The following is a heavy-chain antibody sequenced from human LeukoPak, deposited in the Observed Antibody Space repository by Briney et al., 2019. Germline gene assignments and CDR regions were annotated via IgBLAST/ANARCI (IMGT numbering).Heavy chain of an antibody. CDR3: AGAGYSSSWYLY. CDR1: GFNFSSYS. CDR2: ISRSSSTI. D-gene: IGHD6-13*01. J-gene: IGHJ4*02. Sequence: GGSLRLSCAASGFNFSSYSMNWVRQAPGKGLEWVSDISRSSSTIYYADSVKGRFTISRDNAKNSLYLQMNSLRVEDTAVYYCAGAGYSSSWYLYWGQGTRVTVSS. V-gene: IGHV3-48*01.